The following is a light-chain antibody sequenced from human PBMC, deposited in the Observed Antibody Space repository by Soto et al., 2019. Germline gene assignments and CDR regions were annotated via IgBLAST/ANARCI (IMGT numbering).Light chain of an antibody. Sequence: QSVLTQPASVSGSPGQSITISCSGTSSDVGIYNLVSWYQQYPGKAPKVMIYEGSKRPSGVSNRFSGSKSGNTASLTISGLQAEDEADYYCFSFTTTSTHVFGTGTKVTVL. V-gene: IGLV2-14*02. CDR3: FSFTTTSTHV. CDR2: EGS. J-gene: IGLJ1*01. CDR1: SSDVGIYNL.